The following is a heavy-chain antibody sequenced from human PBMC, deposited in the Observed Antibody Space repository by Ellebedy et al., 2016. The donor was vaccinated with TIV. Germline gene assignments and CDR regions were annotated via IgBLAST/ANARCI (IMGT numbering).Heavy chain of an antibody. V-gene: IGHV3-9*01. Sequence: LSLTXXASGFTFDDYAMHWVRQAPGKGLEWVSGISWNSGSIGYADSVKGRFTISRDNAKNSLYLQMNSLRAEDTALYYCAKDMGYGELTYGMDVWGQGTTVTVSS. J-gene: IGHJ6*02. CDR2: ISWNSGSI. D-gene: IGHD4-17*01. CDR1: GFTFDDYA. CDR3: AKDMGYGELTYGMDV.